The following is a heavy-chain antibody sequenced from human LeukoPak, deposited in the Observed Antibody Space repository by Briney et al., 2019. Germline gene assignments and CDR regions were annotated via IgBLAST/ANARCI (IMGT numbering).Heavy chain of an antibody. Sequence: GGSLRLSCAASGFTFSSYWMHWVRQAPGKGLVWVSRINSAGSSTSYADSMKGRFTISRDNAKNTLYLQMNSLRAEDTAVYYCASLRFLEWLDYWGQGTLVTVSS. V-gene: IGHV3-74*01. CDR1: GFTFSSYW. CDR2: INSAGSST. D-gene: IGHD3-3*01. J-gene: IGHJ4*02. CDR3: ASLRFLEWLDY.